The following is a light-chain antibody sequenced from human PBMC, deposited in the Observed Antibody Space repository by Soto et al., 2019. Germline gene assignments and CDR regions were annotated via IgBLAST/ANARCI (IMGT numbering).Light chain of an antibody. CDR3: QQYGSSPPWT. CDR1: QSVSSSY. V-gene: IGKV3-20*01. Sequence: EIVLTQSPGTLSLSPGERATLSCRASQSVSSSYLAWYQQKPGQAPRLLIYGASSMATGIPARFSGSGSGTDSTLTISRLEPEDFAVYYCQQYGSSPPWTFGQGTKVEIK. J-gene: IGKJ1*01. CDR2: GAS.